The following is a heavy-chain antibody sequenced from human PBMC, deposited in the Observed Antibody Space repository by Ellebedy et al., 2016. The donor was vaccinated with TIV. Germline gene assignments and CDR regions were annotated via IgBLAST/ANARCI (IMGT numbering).Heavy chain of an antibody. V-gene: IGHV4-59*11. CDR3: AKPSNFWSGSNWFDL. CDR1: GGSIRSHY. J-gene: IGHJ5*01. D-gene: IGHD3-3*01. Sequence: MPSETLSLTCSVSGGSIRSHYWTWIRQPPGKGLEWIGNIYHSGSVNYNPSLKSRVTISIDTSKNQFSLNLTSVTAADTAVYYCAKPSNFWSGSNWFDLWGQGTPVTVSS. CDR2: IYHSGSV.